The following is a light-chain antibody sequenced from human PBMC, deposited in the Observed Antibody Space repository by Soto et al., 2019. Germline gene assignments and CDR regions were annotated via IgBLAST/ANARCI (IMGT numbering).Light chain of an antibody. CDR3: QEYKSAT. V-gene: IGKV1-5*01. Sequence: DIQMTHSPSTLSASVGDRVTITCRASQSIRDWLAWYQQKPGKAPNLLIYDASTLQSGVPSRFSGSGSGTEFTLTISSLQPDDFATYYCQEYKSATFGQGTKLEIE. J-gene: IGKJ2*01. CDR2: DAS. CDR1: QSIRDW.